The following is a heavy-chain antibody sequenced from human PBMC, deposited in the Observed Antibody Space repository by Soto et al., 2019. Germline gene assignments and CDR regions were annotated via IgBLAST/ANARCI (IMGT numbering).Heavy chain of an antibody. J-gene: IGHJ4*02. CDR2: IYYSRST. V-gene: IGHV4-39*01. CDR3: ARQTMVRGVNFDY. D-gene: IGHD3-10*01. CDR1: GGSISSSSYY. Sequence: QLQLQESGPGLVKPSETLSLTCTVSGGSISSSSYYWGWIRQPQGKGLEWLGSIYYSRSTYYNPSLKSRVTITVDTSKNHFSLTLSSVTAADTAVYYCARQTMVRGVNFDYWGQGTLVTVSS.